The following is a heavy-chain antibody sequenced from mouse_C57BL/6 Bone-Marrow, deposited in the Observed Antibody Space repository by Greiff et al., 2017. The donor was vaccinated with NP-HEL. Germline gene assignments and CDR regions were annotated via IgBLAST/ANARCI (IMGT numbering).Heavy chain of an antibody. Sequence: VQLQQSGPELVKPGASVKIPCKASGYTFTDYNMDWVKQSHGKSLEWIGDINPNNGGTIYNQKFKGKATLTVDKSSSTAYMELRSLTSEDTAVYYCATGYYDGYGGYFDYWGQGTTLTVSS. V-gene: IGHV1-18*01. CDR1: GYTFTDYN. CDR3: ATGYYDGYGGYFDY. J-gene: IGHJ2*01. D-gene: IGHD2-3*01. CDR2: INPNNGGT.